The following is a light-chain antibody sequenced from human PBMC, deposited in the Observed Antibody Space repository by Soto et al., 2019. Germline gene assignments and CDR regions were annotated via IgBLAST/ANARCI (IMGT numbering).Light chain of an antibody. V-gene: IGKV1-39*01. CDR2: DAS. CDR1: QSIRRY. J-gene: IGKJ1*01. Sequence: DIQLTQSPSSLSASVGDKATIXXRASQSIRRYLHWVQQKPGKAPKLXXYDASSLQTGVPSRFSGSGSGTDLSLTISSLQPEDFATYYCQQSYSTPPLTFGQGTKVDIK. CDR3: QQSYSTPPLT.